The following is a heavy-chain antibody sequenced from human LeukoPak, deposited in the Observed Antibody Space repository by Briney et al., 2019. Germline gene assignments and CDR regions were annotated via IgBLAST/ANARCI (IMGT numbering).Heavy chain of an antibody. J-gene: IGHJ4*02. CDR1: GFSFTSYA. V-gene: IGHV3-30*04. D-gene: IGHD5-12*01. Sequence: GGSLRLSCAASGFSFTSYAMHWVRQAPGKGVEWVAGMSYDGRSKYYADSVKGRFTISRDNARDTLYLQMNSLRVADPAGSFYRRDCIKTGYALANIDYWGQGTLVTVSS. CDR3: RRDCIKTGYALANIDY. CDR2: MSYDGRSK.